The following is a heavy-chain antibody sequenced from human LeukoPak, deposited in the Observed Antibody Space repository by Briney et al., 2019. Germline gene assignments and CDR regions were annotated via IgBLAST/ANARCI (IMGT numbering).Heavy chain of an antibody. V-gene: IGHV4-59*01. J-gene: IGHJ4*02. D-gene: IGHD4-11*01. CDR3: ARGMTTVRY. CDR1: GGSISSYY. CDR2: IYYSGST. Sequence: SETLSLTCTVSGGSISSYYWSWIRQPPGKGLEWIGYIYYSGSTNYNPSLKSRVTISVDTSKNQFSLKLSSVTAADTAMYYCARGMTTVRYWGQGTLVTVSS.